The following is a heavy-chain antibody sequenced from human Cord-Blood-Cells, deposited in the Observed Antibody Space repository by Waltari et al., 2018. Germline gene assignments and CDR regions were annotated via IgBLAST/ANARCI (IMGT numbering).Heavy chain of an antibody. Sequence: QLQLQESGPGLVKPSETLSLTCTVSGGSIRSSSYYWGWIRQPPGKGLEWIGSIYYSGSTYYNPSLKSRVTISVDTSKNQFSLKLSSVTAADTAVYYCAKQQLVHNWFDPWGQGTLVTVSS. CDR2: IYYSGST. J-gene: IGHJ5*02. D-gene: IGHD6-13*01. CDR3: AKQQLVHNWFDP. CDR1: GGSIRSSSYY. V-gene: IGHV4-39*01.